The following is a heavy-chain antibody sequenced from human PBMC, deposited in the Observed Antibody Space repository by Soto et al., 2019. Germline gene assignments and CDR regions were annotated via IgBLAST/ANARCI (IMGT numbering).Heavy chain of an antibody. J-gene: IGHJ3*02. D-gene: IGHD2-15*01. CDR2: IYYSGST. CDR1: GGSSSSYY. V-gene: IGHV4-59*01. Sequence: SETLSLTCTVSGGSSSSYYWSWIRQPPGKGLEWIGYIYYSGSTNYNPSLKSRVTISVDTPKNQFSLKLSSVTAADTAVYYCARGYCSGGSCYSEDAFDIWGQGTMVTVSS. CDR3: ARGYCSGGSCYSEDAFDI.